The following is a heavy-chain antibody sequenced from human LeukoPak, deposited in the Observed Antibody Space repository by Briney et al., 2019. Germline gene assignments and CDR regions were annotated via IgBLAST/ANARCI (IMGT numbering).Heavy chain of an antibody. CDR3: AKDRGVWRSYRYYFDY. D-gene: IGHD3-16*02. CDR1: GFTFSSYA. CDR2: ISGSGGST. Sequence: GGSLRLSCAASGFTFSSYAMSWVRQAPGKGLEWVSAISGSGGSTYYADSVKGRFTISRDNSKNTLYLQMNSLRAEDTAVYYCAKDRGVWRSYRYYFDYWGQGTLVTVSS. V-gene: IGHV3-23*01. J-gene: IGHJ4*02.